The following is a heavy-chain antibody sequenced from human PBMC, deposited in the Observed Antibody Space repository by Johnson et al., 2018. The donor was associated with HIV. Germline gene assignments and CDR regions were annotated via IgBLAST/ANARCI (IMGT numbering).Heavy chain of an antibody. Sequence: QVQLVESGGGLVQPGGSLRLSCAASGFTLNNYDMHWVRQDIGKGLEWVAVISYDGSNKYYADSVKGRFTISRDNSKNTLYLQMNSLRAEDTAVYYCARGDFWSGYPDAFDIWGQGTMVTVSS. CDR2: ISYDGSNK. D-gene: IGHD3-3*01. CDR1: GFTLNNYD. J-gene: IGHJ3*02. CDR3: ARGDFWSGYPDAFDI. V-gene: IGHV3-30*03.